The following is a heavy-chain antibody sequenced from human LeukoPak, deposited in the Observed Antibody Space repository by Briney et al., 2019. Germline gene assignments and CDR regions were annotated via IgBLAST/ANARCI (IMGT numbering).Heavy chain of an antibody. D-gene: IGHD1-1*01. CDR1: GFTFSSYA. J-gene: IGHJ6*02. V-gene: IGHV3-30*04. CDR2: ISYDGSNK. CDR3: ARDLGGTTYYYYGMDV. Sequence: GGSLRLSCAASGFTFSSYAMHWVRQAPGKGLEWVAVISYDGSNKYYADSVKGRFTISRDNSKNTLYQQMNSLRAEDTAVYYCARDLGGTTYYYYGMDVWGQGTTVTVSS.